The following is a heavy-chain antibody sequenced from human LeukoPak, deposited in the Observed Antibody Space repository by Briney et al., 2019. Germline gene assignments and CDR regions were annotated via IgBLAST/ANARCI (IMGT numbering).Heavy chain of an antibody. V-gene: IGHV3-21*01. CDR3: ARDPYSGSYGADYYYYMDV. CDR1: GFTFSSYN. D-gene: IGHD1-26*01. CDR2: ITSGSSHI. J-gene: IGHJ6*03. Sequence: PGGSLRLSCAASGFTFSSYNMNWVRQTPGQGLEWVSSITSGSSHIYYADSVKGRFTISRDNAKSSLYLQMNSLRAEDTAVYYCARDPYSGSYGADYYYYMDVWGKGTTVTISS.